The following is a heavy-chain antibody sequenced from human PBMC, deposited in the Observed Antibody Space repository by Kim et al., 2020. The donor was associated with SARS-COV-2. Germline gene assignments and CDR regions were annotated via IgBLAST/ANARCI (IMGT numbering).Heavy chain of an antibody. CDR3: AKGNVLLWFGKYYFDY. D-gene: IGHD3-10*01. J-gene: IGHJ4*02. CDR1: GFTFSSYA. V-gene: IGHV3-23*01. Sequence: GGSLRLSCAASGFTFSSYAMSWVRQAPGKGLEWVSAISGSGGSTYYADPVKGRFTISRDNSKNTLYLQMNSLRAEDTAVYYCAKGNVLLWFGKYYFDYWGQGTLVTVSS. CDR2: ISGSGGST.